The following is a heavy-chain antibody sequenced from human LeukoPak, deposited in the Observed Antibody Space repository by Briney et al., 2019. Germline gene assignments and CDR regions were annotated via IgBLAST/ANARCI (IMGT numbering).Heavy chain of an antibody. Sequence: GGSLRLSCAASGFTFSSYSMNWVRQAPGKGLEWVSYISSSSSSTIYYADSVKGRFTISRDNAKNSLYLQMNSLRDEDTAVYYCARDVLVAAVLDYWGQGTLVTVSS. V-gene: IGHV3-48*02. J-gene: IGHJ4*02. D-gene: IGHD2-15*01. CDR2: ISSSSSSTI. CDR3: ARDVLVAAVLDY. CDR1: GFTFSSYS.